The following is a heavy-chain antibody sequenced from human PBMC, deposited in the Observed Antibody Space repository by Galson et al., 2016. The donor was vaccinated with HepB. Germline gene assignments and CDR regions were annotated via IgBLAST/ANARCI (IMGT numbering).Heavy chain of an antibody. CDR2: ISSVAGTT. CDR3: VARKVRDFILVEY. V-gene: IGHV3-64*05. J-gene: IGHJ4*02. CDR1: GFNVSSYA. D-gene: IGHD2-21*01. Sequence: SLRLSCAASGFNVSSYALHWVRQAPGKGLEYFSGISSVAGTTYYVDSVRGRLTISRDNSKNTLYGQMNSLRDEDTAVYFCVARKVRDFILVEYWGQGTLVTVSS.